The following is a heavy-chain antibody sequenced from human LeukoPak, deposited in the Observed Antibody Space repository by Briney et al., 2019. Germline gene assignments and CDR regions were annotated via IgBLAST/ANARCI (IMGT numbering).Heavy chain of an antibody. CDR1: GFTFSNYA. V-gene: IGHV3-64*01. CDR2: ISSDGVKI. J-gene: IGHJ4*02. D-gene: IGHD6-13*01. CDR3: ARDEYSSSFDY. Sequence: GGSLRLSCAASGFTFSNYAMHWVRQAPGKGLEYVSAISSDGVKIDYANSVKGRFTISRDNSKNTLYLQMNSLRAEDTAVYYCARDEYSSSFDYWGQGTLVTVSS.